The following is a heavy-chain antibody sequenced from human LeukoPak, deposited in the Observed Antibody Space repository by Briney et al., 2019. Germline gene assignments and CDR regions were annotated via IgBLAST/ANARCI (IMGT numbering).Heavy chain of an antibody. D-gene: IGHD1-26*01. Sequence: GESLKISCRGCGYKFTNYWIGWVRQMPGKGLEWMGVIYPGDSDTRYSPSFQGQVTISADKSISTAYLQWSSLKASDTAMYYCARRRDLYSGSYYPFDYWGQGTLVTVSS. CDR3: ARRRDLYSGSYYPFDY. J-gene: IGHJ4*02. V-gene: IGHV5-51*01. CDR2: IYPGDSDT. CDR1: GYKFTNYW.